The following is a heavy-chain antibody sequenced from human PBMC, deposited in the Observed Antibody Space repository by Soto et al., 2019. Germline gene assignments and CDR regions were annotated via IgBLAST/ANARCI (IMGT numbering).Heavy chain of an antibody. J-gene: IGHJ4*02. V-gene: IGHV1-69*13. CDR1: GGAFSSYA. Sequence: GASVKVSCKASGGAFSSYAISWVRQAPGQGLEWMGGIIPIFGTANYAQKFQGRVTITADESTSTAYMELSSLRSEDTAVYYCARENKEYYFDYWGQGTLVTVSS. CDR3: ARENKEYYFDY. CDR2: IIPIFGTA.